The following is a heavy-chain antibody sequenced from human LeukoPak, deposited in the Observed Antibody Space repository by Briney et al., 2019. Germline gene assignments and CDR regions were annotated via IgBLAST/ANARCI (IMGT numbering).Heavy chain of an antibody. Sequence: GGSLRLSCAASGFTFSSYSMNWVRQAPGKGLEWVSSISSSSSYIYYAGSVKGRFTISRDNAENSLYLQMNSLRAEDTAVYYCASSYDYVWGKCIGAFDNWGQGTMVTVSS. CDR2: ISSSSSYI. CDR3: ASSYDYVWGKCIGAFDN. CDR1: GFTFSSYS. V-gene: IGHV3-21*01. D-gene: IGHD3-16*01. J-gene: IGHJ3*02.